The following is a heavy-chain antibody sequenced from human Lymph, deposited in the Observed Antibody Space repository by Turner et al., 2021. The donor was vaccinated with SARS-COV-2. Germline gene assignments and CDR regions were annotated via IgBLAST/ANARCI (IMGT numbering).Heavy chain of an antibody. Sequence: QVQLVESGGGVVKPGRSRRLSWAAPGFTFSSYDMHWVRQAPGKGLEWVAVISHDGSDKYYADSVKGRFTISRDNSKNTLYLQMHSLRAEDTAVYYCAKDHAWYSSGWYARGLDYWGQGSLVTVSS. CDR1: GFTFSSYD. CDR3: AKDHAWYSSGWYARGLDY. V-gene: IGHV3-30*18. CDR2: ISHDGSDK. J-gene: IGHJ4*02. D-gene: IGHD6-19*01.